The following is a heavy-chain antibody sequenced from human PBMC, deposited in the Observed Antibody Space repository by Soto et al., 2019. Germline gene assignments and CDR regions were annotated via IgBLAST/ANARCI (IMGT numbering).Heavy chain of an antibody. V-gene: IGHV4-59*08. D-gene: IGHD3-9*01. Sequence: SETLSLTCTVSGGSISTYYWSWIRQPPGKGLEWIGYIYYSGSTNYNPSLKSRVTISVDTSKNQFSLKLSSVTAADTAVYYCAGLGHFDLKYYFDDWGQGTPVTVSS. CDR3: AGLGHFDLKYYFDD. CDR2: IYYSGST. J-gene: IGHJ4*02. CDR1: GGSISTYY.